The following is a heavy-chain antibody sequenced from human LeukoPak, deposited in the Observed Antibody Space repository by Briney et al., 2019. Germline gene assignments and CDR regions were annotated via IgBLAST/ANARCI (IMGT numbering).Heavy chain of an antibody. CDR3: ARLKGERSLFEY. V-gene: IGHV3-7*02. J-gene: IGHJ4*02. CDR2: IKQDGSEK. D-gene: IGHD2-21*01. Sequence: GGSLRLSCAASGFTLSTYWMTWVRQAPGKGLEWMANIKQDGSEKYYADSVKGRFTISRDNAKNSLYLQMNSLRAEDTAVYYCARLKGERSLFEYWGQGTLVTVSS. CDR1: GFTLSTYW.